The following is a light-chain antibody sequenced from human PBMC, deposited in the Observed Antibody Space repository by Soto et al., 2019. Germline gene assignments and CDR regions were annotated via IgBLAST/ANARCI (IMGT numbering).Light chain of an antibody. J-gene: IGLJ3*02. Sequence: QSVLTQPPSVSGAPGQRVTISCTASSSNIGAGYDVHWYQQLPGTAPKLLIYGNTNRPSGVPDRFSGSKSGTSASLAITGRQAEEEADYYCQSYDSSLSAWVFGGGTKLTVL. CDR2: GNT. V-gene: IGLV1-40*01. CDR3: QSYDSSLSAWV. CDR1: SSNIGAGYD.